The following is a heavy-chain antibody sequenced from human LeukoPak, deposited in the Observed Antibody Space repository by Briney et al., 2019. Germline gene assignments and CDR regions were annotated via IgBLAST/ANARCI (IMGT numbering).Heavy chain of an antibody. CDR3: ARGETAPLPYFSY. J-gene: IGHJ4*02. CDR2: INHRGST. V-gene: IGHV4-34*01. CDR1: GGSFSFYS. Sequence: PSETLSLTCAVYGGSFSFYSWTWIRQPPGKGLEWIGEINHRGSTDYNSSLKSRVTISVDTSKNQFSLMLSSVNAADTAVHYCARGETAPLPYFSYWGQGTLVTVSS. D-gene: IGHD5-18*01.